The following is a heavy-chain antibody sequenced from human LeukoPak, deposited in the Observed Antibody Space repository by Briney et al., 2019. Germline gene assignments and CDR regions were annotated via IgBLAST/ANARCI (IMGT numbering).Heavy chain of an antibody. Sequence: PSETLSLTCTVSGGSISSYYWSWIRQPPGKGLEWIGYIYYSGSTNYNPSLKSRVTISVDTSKNQFSLKLSSVPAADTAVYYCARVGVGSWFTPNWFDPWGQGTLVTVSS. CDR2: IYYSGST. CDR3: ARVGVGSWFTPNWFDP. V-gene: IGHV4-59*01. J-gene: IGHJ5*02. D-gene: IGHD6-13*01. CDR1: GGSISSYY.